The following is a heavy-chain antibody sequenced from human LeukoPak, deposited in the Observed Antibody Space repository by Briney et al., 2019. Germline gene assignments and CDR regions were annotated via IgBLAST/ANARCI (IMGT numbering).Heavy chain of an antibody. V-gene: IGHV3-7*01. CDR1: GFILSSNT. CDR3: ATGGRRYYAD. CDR2: IKEEGREK. J-gene: IGHJ4*02. Sequence: GGSLRLSCVVSGFILSSNTMRWVRQAPGKGREWVANIKEEGREKHYVDSVKGPSPISRDNAKNSLYLQMNSLRAEDTAVYYCATGGRRYYADWGQGTLVTVSS. D-gene: IGHD1-26*01.